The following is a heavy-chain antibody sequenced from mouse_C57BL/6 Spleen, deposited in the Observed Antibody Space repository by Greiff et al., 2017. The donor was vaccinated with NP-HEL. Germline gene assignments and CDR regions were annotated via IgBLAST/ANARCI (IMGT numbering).Heavy chain of an antibody. CDR2: INPSDGGT. V-gene: IGHV1-69*02. Sequence: QVQLQQPGAELVKPGASVKLSCKASGYTFTSYWMHWVKQRPGQGLEWIGEINPSDGGTNYNQKFKGKATLTVDKSSSTAYMQLSSLTSEDSAVYYCARVWCGSTYAMDYWGQGTSVTVSS. D-gene: IGHD1-1*01. CDR3: ARVWCGSTYAMDY. J-gene: IGHJ4*01. CDR1: GYTFTSYW.